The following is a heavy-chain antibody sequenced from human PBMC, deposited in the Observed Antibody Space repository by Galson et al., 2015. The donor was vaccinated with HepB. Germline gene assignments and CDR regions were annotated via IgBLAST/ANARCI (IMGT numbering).Heavy chain of an antibody. CDR1: GGTFSYYV. D-gene: IGHD5-24*01. CDR3: ARSGGYNSIDY. CDR2: IIPFAGLS. Sequence: SVKVSCKASGGTFSYYVIHWVRQAPGQGLEWMGRIIPFAGLSDYAQRFQGRVTFTADKSTTTVYMEVTSLGSEDTAMYFCARSGGYNSIDYWGQGTLVTVSS. J-gene: IGHJ4*02. V-gene: IGHV1-69*04.